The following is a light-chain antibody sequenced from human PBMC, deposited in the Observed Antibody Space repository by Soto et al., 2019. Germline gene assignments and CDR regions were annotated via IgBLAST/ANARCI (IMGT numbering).Light chain of an antibody. V-gene: IGKV3-20*01. CDR2: AAS. CDR3: EQYGSSPRT. CDR1: QSVTVNS. Sequence: EILLTQSPSTLSLSPGEGVTLSCRASQSVTVNSLAWYQQKPGQAPRLLIYAASTRAAAVPDRFSGSGSGTDFTLTISRLEPEDSAVYYCEQYGSSPRTFGQGTKVDIK. J-gene: IGKJ1*01.